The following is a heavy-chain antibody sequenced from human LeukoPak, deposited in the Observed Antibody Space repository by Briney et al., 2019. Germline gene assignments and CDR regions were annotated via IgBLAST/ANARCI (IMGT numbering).Heavy chain of an antibody. V-gene: IGHV3-23*01. D-gene: IGHD3-22*01. CDR1: GFTFSNYA. J-gene: IGHJ4*02. CDR3: AKGRTYYDSSGTIDY. Sequence: SGGSLRLSCTASGFTFSNYALSWVRQAPGKGLEWVSAISGSGGSTYYADSVKGRFTISRDNSKNTLYLRMSSLRAEDTALYYCAKGRTYYDSSGTIDYWGQGTLVTVSS. CDR2: ISGSGGST.